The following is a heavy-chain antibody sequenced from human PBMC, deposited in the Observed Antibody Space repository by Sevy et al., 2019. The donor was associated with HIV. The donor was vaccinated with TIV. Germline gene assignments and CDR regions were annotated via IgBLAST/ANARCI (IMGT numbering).Heavy chain of an antibody. Sequence: GGSLRLSCAASGFTFSDYVMHWVRQAPGKGLEWLPRISHDTTVKYYADSLKGRFTISRDNSKNTLYLQMNSLRHEDTAVYHGARDADWSLNYWGQGTLVTVSS. D-gene: IGHD3-9*01. CDR1: GFTFSDYV. CDR3: ARDADWSLNY. J-gene: IGHJ4*02. CDR2: ISHDTTVK. V-gene: IGHV3-30*04.